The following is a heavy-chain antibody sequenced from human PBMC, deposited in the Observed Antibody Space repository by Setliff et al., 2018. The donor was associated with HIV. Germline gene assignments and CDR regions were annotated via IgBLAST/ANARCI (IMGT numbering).Heavy chain of an antibody. V-gene: IGHV4-59*10. CDR1: GFRVNDYH. CDR3: ARNYIDFWSGYFWVHNLFDP. Sequence: GSLRLSCAASGFRVNDYHMSWVRQPAGKGLEWIGHIFSNGDINYNPSLKSRVTISGDSSNNQFSLNLRSVTAADTAVYFCARNYIDFWSGYFWVHNLFDPWGQGIQVTVSS. CDR2: IFSNGDI. D-gene: IGHD3-3*01. J-gene: IGHJ5*01.